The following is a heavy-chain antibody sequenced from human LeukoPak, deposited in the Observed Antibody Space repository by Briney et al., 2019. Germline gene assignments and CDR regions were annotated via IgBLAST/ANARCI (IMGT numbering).Heavy chain of an antibody. D-gene: IGHD4-17*01. CDR1: GFAFSSFA. Sequence: PGGSLRLSCAASGFAFSSFAMNWVRQAPGKGLQWVSAISGDATTTYYPDSLTGRFTISRGNSRNTLYLQMNSLRADDTAVYYCAKGVYGDHPHYSDYWGQGTLVIVSS. CDR3: AKGVYGDHPHYSDY. J-gene: IGHJ4*02. V-gene: IGHV3-23*01. CDR2: ISGDATTT.